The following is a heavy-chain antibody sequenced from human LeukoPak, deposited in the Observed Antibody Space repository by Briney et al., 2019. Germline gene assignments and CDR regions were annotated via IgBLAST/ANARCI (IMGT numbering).Heavy chain of an antibody. D-gene: IGHD3-3*01. Sequence: AASVKVSCKASGYTFTSYGISWVRQAPGQGLEWMGWISAYNGNTNYAQKLQGRVTMTTDTSTSTAYMKLRSLRSDDTAVYYCARGLRYYDFWSGYFDYWGQGTLVTVSS. V-gene: IGHV1-18*01. CDR1: GYTFTSYG. J-gene: IGHJ4*02. CDR3: ARGLRYYDFWSGYFDY. CDR2: ISAYNGNT.